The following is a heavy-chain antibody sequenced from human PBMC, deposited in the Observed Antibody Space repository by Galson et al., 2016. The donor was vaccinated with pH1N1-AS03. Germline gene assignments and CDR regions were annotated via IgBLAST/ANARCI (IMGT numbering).Heavy chain of an antibody. V-gene: IGHV3-74*01. D-gene: IGHD3-22*01. J-gene: IGHJ3*02. CDR2: INGEGSST. CDR1: GFTFTTYW. Sequence: SLRLSCAASGFTFTTYWMHWVRQAPGRGLVWVSSINGEGSSTRGTDSVKGRFFISRDNAKNTVYLQMNSLRVEETAVYCCARQDSSGYFHALDMWGQGTMVTVSS. CDR3: ARQDSSGYFHALDM.